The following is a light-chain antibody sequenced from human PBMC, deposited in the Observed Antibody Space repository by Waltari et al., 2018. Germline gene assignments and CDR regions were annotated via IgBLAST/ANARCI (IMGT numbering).Light chain of an antibody. Sequence: QSALTQPASVSGSPGQSINISCTGTHNDIGSYNLCSWYQQHPGQAPKVIIFEVNKRPSGVSNRFSGSKSGNTASLTVSGLHPEDEADYYCCSYAGTPRVVFGGGTKLTVL. CDR2: EVN. CDR1: HNDIGSYNL. V-gene: IGLV2-23*02. J-gene: IGLJ2*01. CDR3: CSYAGTPRVV.